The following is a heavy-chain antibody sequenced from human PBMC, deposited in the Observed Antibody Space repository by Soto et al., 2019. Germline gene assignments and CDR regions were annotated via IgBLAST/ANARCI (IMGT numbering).Heavy chain of an antibody. V-gene: IGHV3-66*01. J-gene: IGHJ4*02. Sequence: EVHLVESGGGLVQPGGSLRLSCAASRFAVSDNYMSWVRQAPGKGLEFVSLIYSGGTTSYAGSVKGRFTISRDNSKNTLYLQMNNRRAEDTAVYYCATRTITLPHWGQGTRVTVSS. D-gene: IGHD5-12*01. CDR3: ATRTITLPH. CDR2: IYSGGTT. CDR1: RFAVSDNY.